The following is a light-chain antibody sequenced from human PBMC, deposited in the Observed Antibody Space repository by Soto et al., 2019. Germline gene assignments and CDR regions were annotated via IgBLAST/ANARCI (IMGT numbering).Light chain of an antibody. Sequence: QSVLTQPASVSGSPGQSITISCTGTSSDVGGYNSVSWYQQHPGKAPKLMIYEVSNRPSGVSDRFSGSKSGNTASLTISGVQAEDEAYYYCSSFRGTNTVIFGGGTKLTVL. J-gene: IGLJ2*01. CDR3: SSFRGTNTVI. CDR1: SSDVGGYNS. CDR2: EVS. V-gene: IGLV2-14*01.